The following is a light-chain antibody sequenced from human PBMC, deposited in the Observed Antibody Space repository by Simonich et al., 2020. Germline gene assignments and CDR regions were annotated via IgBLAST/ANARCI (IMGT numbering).Light chain of an antibody. Sequence: QPALTKPRTVSGSPVQSSTISSPGTSSDVGSYNYVSCYQKPPAKAPKRMIYDFSKRPSGVPGRFSGSKYGNTASLTISGLQAEDEADYYCCSYAGSYTLVFGGGTKLTVL. J-gene: IGLJ2*01. V-gene: IGLV2-11*01. CDR3: CSYAGSYTLV. CDR2: DFS. CDR1: SSDVGSYNY.